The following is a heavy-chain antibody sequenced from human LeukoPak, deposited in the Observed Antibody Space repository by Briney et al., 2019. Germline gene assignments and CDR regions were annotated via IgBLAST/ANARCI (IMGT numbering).Heavy chain of an antibody. V-gene: IGHV4-59*01. CDR1: GGSFSGYY. CDR2: IYYSGST. CDR3: ARDSRAGSSSPYYYYYGMDV. D-gene: IGHD6-6*01. J-gene: IGHJ6*02. Sequence: SETLSLTCAVYGGSFSGYYWSWIRQPPGKGLEWIGYIYYSGSTNYNPSLKSRVTISVDTSKNQFSLKLSSVTAADTAVYYCARDSRAGSSSPYYYYYGMDVWGQGTTVTVSS.